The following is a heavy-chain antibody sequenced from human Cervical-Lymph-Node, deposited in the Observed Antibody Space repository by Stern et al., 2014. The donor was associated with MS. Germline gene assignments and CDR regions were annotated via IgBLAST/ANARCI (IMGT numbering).Heavy chain of an antibody. CDR2: IHYSGST. D-gene: IGHD2-8*01. V-gene: IGHV4-59*01. CDR3: ARGRMYHFDS. CDR1: GGSITSYY. J-gene: IGHJ4*02. Sequence: QVQLQESGPGLVKPSESLSLTCTVSGGSITSYYCSWIRKSPGKGLGWIGYIHYSGSTAYNPSLKSRVTISVDSSKNQFSLRLSSATAADTAVYYCARGRMYHFDSWGQGTLVTVSS.